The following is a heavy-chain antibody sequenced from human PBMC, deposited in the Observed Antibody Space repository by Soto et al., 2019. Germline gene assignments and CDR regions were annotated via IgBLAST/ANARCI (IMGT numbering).Heavy chain of an antibody. CDR3: ASSGNTPRGSFLDD. J-gene: IGHJ4*02. CDR1: GFTFSDYY. Sequence: QVQLVESGGGLVKPGGSLRLSCAASGFTFSDYYMSWIRQAPGKGLEWVSYISSSGSTIYYADSVKGRFTISRDNAKNSLYLQRKSLRAEDRAVYYWASSGNTPRGSFLDDGGQGPLFTVS. V-gene: IGHV3-11*04. D-gene: IGHD3-10*01. CDR2: ISSSGSTI.